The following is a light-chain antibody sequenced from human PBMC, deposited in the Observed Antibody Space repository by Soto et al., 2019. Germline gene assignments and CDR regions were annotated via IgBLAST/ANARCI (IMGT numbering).Light chain of an antibody. CDR1: TSNIGSNT. Sequence: QSVLPQPHSASGTPGQTVPMSCSGSTSNIGSNTVTWYQQFPGSAPKVLIYVNNQRRSGVPDRFSGSKSGTSAFLAITGLQSEDEADYYCATWDDSLNGLIFGGGTKVTVL. V-gene: IGLV1-44*01. J-gene: IGLJ2*01. CDR2: VNN. CDR3: ATWDDSLNGLI.